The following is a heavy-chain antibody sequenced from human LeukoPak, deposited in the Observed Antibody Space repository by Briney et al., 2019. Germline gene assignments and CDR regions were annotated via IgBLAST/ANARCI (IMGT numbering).Heavy chain of an antibody. V-gene: IGHV3-64*04. Sequence: GGSLRLSCAASGFTFRTYAMYWVRQAPGKGLEYVSSISSDGDSTFYADSVKGRFTISRDNAKNSLFLQMNSLRAEDTAVYYCARGTYYYFDYWGQGTLVTVSS. CDR2: ISSDGDST. CDR3: ARGTYYYFDY. CDR1: GFTFRTYA. J-gene: IGHJ4*02. D-gene: IGHD1-26*01.